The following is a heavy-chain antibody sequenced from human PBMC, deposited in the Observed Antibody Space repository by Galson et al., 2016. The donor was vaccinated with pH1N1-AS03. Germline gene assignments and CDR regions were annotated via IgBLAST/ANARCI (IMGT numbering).Heavy chain of an antibody. J-gene: IGHJ3*02. CDR2: VYWDETR. CDR3: ALPNSGGNAFEI. CDR1: GVSVTSSGVG. D-gene: IGHD2/OR15-2a*01. Sequence: ALVKPPQTLTLTCSVSGVSVTSSGVGVGWFRQPPGKTLEWLALVYWDETRRYSPSLKNRLTITKDSSKNQVVLTVTSVDPMDIATYFCALPNSGGNAFEIWGPGTMVTVSS. V-gene: IGHV2-5*02.